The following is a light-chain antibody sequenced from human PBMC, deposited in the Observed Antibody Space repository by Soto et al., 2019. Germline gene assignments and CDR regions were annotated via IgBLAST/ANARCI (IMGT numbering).Light chain of an antibody. CDR3: QTWDTGARVV. J-gene: IGLJ2*01. CDR2: LSSDGSH. Sequence: QPVLTQSPSASASPGASVKLTCTLSSGHSSYAIAWHQQQPEKGPRYLMKLSSDGSHSKGDGIPDRFSGSSSGAERYLTISSLQSEDEADYYCQTWDTGARVVFGGGTKVTVL. CDR1: SGHSSYA. V-gene: IGLV4-69*01.